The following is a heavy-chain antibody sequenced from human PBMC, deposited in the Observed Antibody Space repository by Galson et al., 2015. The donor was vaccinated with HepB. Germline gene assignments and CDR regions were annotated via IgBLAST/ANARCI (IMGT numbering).Heavy chain of an antibody. Sequence: SVKVSCKASGYTFTSYYMHWVRQAPGQGLEWMGWISAYNGNTNYAQKLQGRVTMTTDTSTSTAYMELRSLRSDDTAVYYCAREAPQRPNDYWGQGTLVTVSS. CDR2: ISAYNGNT. CDR1: GYTFTSYY. CDR3: AREAPQRPNDY. J-gene: IGHJ4*02. V-gene: IGHV1-18*04.